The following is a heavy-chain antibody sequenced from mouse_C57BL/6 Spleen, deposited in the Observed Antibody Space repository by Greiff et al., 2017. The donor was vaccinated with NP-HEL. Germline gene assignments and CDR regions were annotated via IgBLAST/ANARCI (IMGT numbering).Heavy chain of an antibody. J-gene: IGHJ1*03. CDR2: INPGSGGT. Sequence: VQLQESGAELVRPGTSVKVSCKASGYAFTNYLIEWVKQRPGQGLEWIGVINPGSGGTNYNEKFKGKATLTADKSSSTAYMQLSSLTSEDSAVYFCARWDYYGSSWYFDVWGTGTTVTVSS. D-gene: IGHD1-1*01. CDR3: ARWDYYGSSWYFDV. CDR1: GYAFTNYL. V-gene: IGHV1-54*01.